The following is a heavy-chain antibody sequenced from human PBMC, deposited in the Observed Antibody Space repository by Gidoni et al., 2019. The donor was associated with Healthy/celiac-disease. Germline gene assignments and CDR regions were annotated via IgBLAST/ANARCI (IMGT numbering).Heavy chain of an antibody. CDR2: ISGSGGST. Sequence: EVQLLVSGGGLVQPGGSLRFSCAASGFTSSSYAMSWVRQAPGKGLEWVSAISGSGGSTYYADSVKGRFTISRDNSKNTLYLQMNSLRAEDTAVYYCAKVEHDFWSAFDYWGQGTLVTVSS. CDR3: AKVEHDFWSAFDY. V-gene: IGHV3-23*01. D-gene: IGHD3-3*01. CDR1: GFTSSSYA. J-gene: IGHJ4*02.